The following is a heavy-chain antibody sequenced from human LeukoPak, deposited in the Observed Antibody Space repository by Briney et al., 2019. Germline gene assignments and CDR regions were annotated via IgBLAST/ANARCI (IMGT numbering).Heavy chain of an antibody. Sequence: SVKVSCKASGGTFSSYAISWVRQAPGQGLEWMGGIIPIFGTANYARKFQGRVTITADGSTSTAYMELSSLRSADTAVYYCALGAVAGVDYWGQGTLVTVSS. D-gene: IGHD6-19*01. CDR3: ALGAVAGVDY. CDR2: IIPIFGTA. CDR1: GGTFSSYA. J-gene: IGHJ4*02. V-gene: IGHV1-69*13.